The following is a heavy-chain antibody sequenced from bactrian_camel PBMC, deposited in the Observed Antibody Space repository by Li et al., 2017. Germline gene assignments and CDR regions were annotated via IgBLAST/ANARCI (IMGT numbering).Heavy chain of an antibody. Sequence: VQLVESGGDSVQPGGSLRLACVASGSTYKVKCMGWLRHQAPGQKREGVAAIERSGKITYADSVLGRFTISRDNAKNTLYLIINNPSPEDTAIYYCAAERVEGWRCGGRWTPRYWGQGTQVTVS. CDR3: AAERVEGWRCGGRWTPRY. V-gene: IGHV3S53*01. CDR1: GSTYKVKC. D-gene: IGHD2*01. CDR2: IERSGKI. J-gene: IGHJ4*01.